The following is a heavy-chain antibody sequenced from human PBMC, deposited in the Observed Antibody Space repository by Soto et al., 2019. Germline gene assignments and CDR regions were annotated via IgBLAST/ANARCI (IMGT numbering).Heavy chain of an antibody. CDR1: GFTFDDYS. V-gene: IGHV3-9*01. Sequence: EVQLVESGGGLVQPGGSLRLSCAASGFTFDDYSMHWVRQAPGRGLEWVSGISWHSGSIDYADSVKGRFTISRDNAKNFLYLEMNSLRPEDTALYYCARGDLGAVAGDFEYWGQGTVVTVSS. CDR2: ISWHSGSI. D-gene: IGHD6-19*01. CDR3: ARGDLGAVAGDFEY. J-gene: IGHJ4*02.